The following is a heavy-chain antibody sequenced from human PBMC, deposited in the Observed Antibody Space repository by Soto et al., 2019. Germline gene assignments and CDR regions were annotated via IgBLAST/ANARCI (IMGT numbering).Heavy chain of an antibody. CDR1: GGSISSGNW. CDR3: THNGHYCLEN. V-gene: IGHV4-4*02. Sequence: QRQLQESGPGLVKPSETLSLTCAVSGGSISSGNWWSWVRQPPGKGLEWIGEINHSGSATYNPSLXXRVPISVDKSKNQFALKWNSVTAEGTAIYYCTHNGHYCLENWGQGTLVIVSS. J-gene: IGHJ4*02. CDR2: INHSGSA. D-gene: IGHD2-21*01.